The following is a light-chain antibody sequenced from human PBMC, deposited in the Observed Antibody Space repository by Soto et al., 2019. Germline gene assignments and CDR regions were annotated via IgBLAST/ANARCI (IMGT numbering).Light chain of an antibody. CDR3: QQRSNWPPEPT. CDR2: DAS. CDR1: QSVSSY. V-gene: IGKV3-11*01. J-gene: IGKJ4*01. Sequence: EIVLTQSPATLSLSPGDRATLSCRASQSVSSYLAWYQQKPGQAPRLLIYDASNRATGIPARFSGSGSGTDFTLTISSLEPEDFAVYYCQQRSNWPPEPTFGGGIKVEIK.